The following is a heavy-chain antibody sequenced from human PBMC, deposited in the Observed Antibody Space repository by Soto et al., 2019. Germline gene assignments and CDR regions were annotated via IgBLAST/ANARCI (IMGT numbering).Heavy chain of an antibody. CDR3: ARETTIFGVGPVMDPGWFDP. V-gene: IGHV1-69*01. Sequence: QVQLVQSGAEVKKPGSSVKVSCKASGGTFSSYAISWVRQAPGQGLEWMGGIIPIFGTANYAQKFQGRVTSTADESTSTAYMELGSLRSEDTAVYYCARETTIFGVGPVMDPGWFDPWGQGTLVTVSS. CDR1: GGTFSSYA. D-gene: IGHD3-3*01. J-gene: IGHJ5*02. CDR2: IIPIFGTA.